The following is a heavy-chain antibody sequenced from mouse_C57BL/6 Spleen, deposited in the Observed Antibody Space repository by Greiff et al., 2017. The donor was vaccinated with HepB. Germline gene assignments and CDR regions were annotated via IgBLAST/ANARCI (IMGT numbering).Heavy chain of an antibody. V-gene: IGHV1-52*01. D-gene: IGHD2-4*01. Sequence: VKLQQPGAELVRPGSSVKLSCKASGYTFTSYWMHWVKQRPIQGLEWIGNIDPSDSETHYNQKFKDKATLTVDKSSSTAYMQLSSLTSEDSAVYYCARWGITTSYFDYWGQGTTLTVSS. J-gene: IGHJ2*01. CDR1: GYTFTSYW. CDR3: ARWGITTSYFDY. CDR2: IDPSDSET.